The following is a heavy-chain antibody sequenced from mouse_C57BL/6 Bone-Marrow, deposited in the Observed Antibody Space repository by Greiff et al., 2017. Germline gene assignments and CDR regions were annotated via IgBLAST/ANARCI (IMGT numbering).Heavy chain of an antibody. CDR1: GFTFSSYG. Sequence: DVKLVESGGDLVKPGGSLKLSCAASGFTFSSYGMSWVRQTPDKRLEWVATISSGGSYTYYPDSVKGRFTIYRDNAKNTLYLQMSSLKSEDTAMYYCASTVRTYWGQGTLVNVSA. D-gene: IGHD1-1*01. CDR2: ISSGGSYT. CDR3: ASTVRTY. J-gene: IGHJ3*01. V-gene: IGHV5-6*02.